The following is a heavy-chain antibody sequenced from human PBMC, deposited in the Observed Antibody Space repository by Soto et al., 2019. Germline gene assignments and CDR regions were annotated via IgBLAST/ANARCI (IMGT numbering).Heavy chain of an antibody. D-gene: IGHD2-15*01. J-gene: IGHJ5*02. CDR3: ARDIVGAFNWFDP. Sequence: SVKVSCKASGGTFSSYAISWVRQAPGQGLEWMGGIIPIFGTANYAQKFQGRVTITADESTSTAYMELSSMRSEDTAVYYCARDIVGAFNWFDPWGQGTRVTVS. CDR2: IIPIFGTA. CDR1: GGTFSSYA. V-gene: IGHV1-69*13.